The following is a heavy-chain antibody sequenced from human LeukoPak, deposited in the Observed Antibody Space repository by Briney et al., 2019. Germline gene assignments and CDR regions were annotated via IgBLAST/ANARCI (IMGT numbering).Heavy chain of an antibody. Sequence: SETLSLTCTVSGGSISSSSYYWGWIRQPLGKGLEWIGYIYYSGSTNYNPSLKSRVTISVDTSKNQFSLKLSSVTAADTAVYYCARDQGYSYGFGAFDIWGRGTMVTVSS. CDR1: GGSISSSSYY. J-gene: IGHJ3*02. D-gene: IGHD5-18*01. V-gene: IGHV4-61*01. CDR2: IYYSGST. CDR3: ARDQGYSYGFGAFDI.